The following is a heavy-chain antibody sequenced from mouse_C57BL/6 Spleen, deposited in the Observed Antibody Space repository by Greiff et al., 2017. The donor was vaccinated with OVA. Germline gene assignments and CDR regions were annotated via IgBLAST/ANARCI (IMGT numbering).Heavy chain of an antibody. V-gene: IGHV1-43*01. CDR1: GYSFTGYY. J-gene: IGHJ2*01. CDR3: ARFGPFFDY. Sequence: VQLKESGPELVKPGASVKISCKASGYSFTGYYMHWVKQSSEKSLEWIGEINPSTGGTSYNQKFKGKATLTVDKSSSTAYMQLKSLTSEDSAVYYVARFGPFFDYWGQGTTLTVSS. CDR2: INPSTGGT.